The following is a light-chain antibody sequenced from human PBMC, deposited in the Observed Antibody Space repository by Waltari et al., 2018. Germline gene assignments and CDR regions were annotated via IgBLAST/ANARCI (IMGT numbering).Light chain of an antibody. CDR3: QQLINYPLT. V-gene: IGKV1-9*01. CDR2: AAS. CDR1: QGISSY. Sequence: IQLTQSPSSLSASVGDRVTITCRPSQGISSYLAWYQQNPGKVPKLLISAASTLQSGVPSRFSGSGSGTDFTLTISVMQPEDSATYYCQQLINYPLTFGGGTKVEIK. J-gene: IGKJ4*01.